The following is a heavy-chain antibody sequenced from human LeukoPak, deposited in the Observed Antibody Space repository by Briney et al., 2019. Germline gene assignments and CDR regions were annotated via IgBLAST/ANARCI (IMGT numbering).Heavy chain of an antibody. Sequence: GGSLRLSCAASGFTLGRYSMNWVRQAPGKGLEWVSYIGSSTSTIKYADSVKGRFTISRDNAKNSLYLQMNSLRAEDTAVYYCASLQIVVVPAAIHKFIDPWGQGTLVTVSS. V-gene: IGHV3-48*01. D-gene: IGHD2-2*01. CDR1: GFTLGRYS. CDR2: IGSSTSTI. CDR3: ASLQIVVVPAAIHKFIDP. J-gene: IGHJ5*02.